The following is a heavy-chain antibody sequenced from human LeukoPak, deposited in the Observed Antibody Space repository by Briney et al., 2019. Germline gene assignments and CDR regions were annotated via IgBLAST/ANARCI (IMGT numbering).Heavy chain of an antibody. D-gene: IGHD3-22*01. CDR3: AKHVTTYYYDSSGYYFDY. CDR1: GFTFSSYA. V-gene: IGHV3-23*01. J-gene: IGHJ4*02. Sequence: PGRSLRLSCAASGFTFSSYAMSWVRQAPGKGLEWVSAISGSGGSTYYADSVKGRFTISRDNSKNTLYLQMNSLRAEDTAVYYCAKHVTTYYYDSSGYYFDYWGQGTLVTVSS. CDR2: ISGSGGST.